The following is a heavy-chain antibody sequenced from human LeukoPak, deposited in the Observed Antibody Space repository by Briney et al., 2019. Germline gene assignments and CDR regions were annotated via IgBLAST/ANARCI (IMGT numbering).Heavy chain of an antibody. Sequence: SETLSLTCTVSGGSISSYYWSWIRQPAGKGLEWIGRIYTSGSTNYNPSLKSRVTMSVDTSKNQFSLKLSSVTAAGTAVYYCAREGDFWSGYSPHDYMDVWGKGTTVTVSS. CDR3: AREGDFWSGYSPHDYMDV. D-gene: IGHD3-3*01. J-gene: IGHJ6*03. V-gene: IGHV4-4*07. CDR1: GGSISSYY. CDR2: IYTSGST.